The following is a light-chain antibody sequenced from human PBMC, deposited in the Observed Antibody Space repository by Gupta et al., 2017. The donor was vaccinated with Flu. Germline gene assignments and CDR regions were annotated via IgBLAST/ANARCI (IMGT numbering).Light chain of an antibody. CDR2: DNN. Sequence: QSVLTQPPAVSAAPRQTVTISCSGTNSNFENKYVSWYQQVPGTAPKLLIYDNNQRPSGIPARFSASKSGTSATLGITGLQTGDEADYYCGTWDSSLSTGVFGGGTKLTVL. CDR1: NSNFENKY. V-gene: IGLV1-51*01. CDR3: GTWDSSLSTGV. J-gene: IGLJ3*02.